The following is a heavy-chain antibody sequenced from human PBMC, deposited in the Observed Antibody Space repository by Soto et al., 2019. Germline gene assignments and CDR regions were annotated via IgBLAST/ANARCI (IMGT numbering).Heavy chain of an antibody. Sequence: GGSLRLSCAASGFTFSSYSMNWVRQAPGKGLEWVSYISSSSSTIYYADSVKGRFTISRDNAKNSLYLQMNSLRDEDTAVYYCARGPSYYDFWSGYSTSDNAEYFQHWGQGTLVTVSS. D-gene: IGHD3-3*01. CDR1: GFTFSSYS. CDR2: ISSSSSTI. CDR3: ARGPSYYDFWSGYSTSDNAEYFQH. J-gene: IGHJ1*01. V-gene: IGHV3-48*02.